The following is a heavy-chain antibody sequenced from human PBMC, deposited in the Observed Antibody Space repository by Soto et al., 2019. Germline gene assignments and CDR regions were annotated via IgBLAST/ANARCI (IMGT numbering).Heavy chain of an antibody. J-gene: IGHJ6*02. CDR2: ISWNSGTI. D-gene: IGHD3-16*01. CDR3: AKEKGFGGVRKGMDV. CDR1: GFTFDDYA. Sequence: EVQLVESGGGLVQPGRSLRLSCAASGFTFDDYAMHWVRQAPGKGLGWVSGISWNSGTIGYADSVKGRFTISRDNAKNSLYLQMNSLRAEDTALYYCAKEKGFGGVRKGMDVWGQGTTVTVSS. V-gene: IGHV3-9*01.